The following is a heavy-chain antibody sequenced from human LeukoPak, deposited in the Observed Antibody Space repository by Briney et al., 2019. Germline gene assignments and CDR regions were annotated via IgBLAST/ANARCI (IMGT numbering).Heavy chain of an antibody. CDR2: IYTSGTA. D-gene: IGHD2-2*01. CDR1: GGSISNYY. J-gene: IGHJ6*03. V-gene: IGHV4-4*07. Sequence: SETLSLTCTVSGGSISNYYWSWIRQPAGKGLEWIGRIYTSGTADYNPSLKSRVTMSVDTSKGQFSLKLSSVTAADTAVYYCAREYQLTYYYYYYMDVWGKGTTVTVSS. CDR3: AREYQLTYYYYYYMDV.